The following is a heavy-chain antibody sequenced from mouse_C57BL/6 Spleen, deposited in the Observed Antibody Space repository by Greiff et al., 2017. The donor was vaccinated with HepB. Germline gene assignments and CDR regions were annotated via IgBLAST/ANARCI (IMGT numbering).Heavy chain of an antibody. Sequence: EVKLVESGGGLVKPGGSLKLSCAASGFTFSSYTMSWVRQTPEKRLEWVATISGGGGNTYYPDSVKGRFTISRDNAKNTLYLQMSSLRSEDTALYYCARHDDYDAPSYAMDYWGQGTSVTVSS. V-gene: IGHV5-9*01. CDR2: ISGGGGNT. D-gene: IGHD2-4*01. CDR1: GFTFSSYT. J-gene: IGHJ4*01. CDR3: ARHDDYDAPSYAMDY.